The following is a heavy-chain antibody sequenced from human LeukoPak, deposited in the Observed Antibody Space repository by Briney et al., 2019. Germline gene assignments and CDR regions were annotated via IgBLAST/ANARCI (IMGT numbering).Heavy chain of an antibody. Sequence: ASVKVSCKASGYTFTSYYMHWVRPAPGQGLEWMGIINPSGGSTSYAQKFQGRVTMTRDMSTSTVYMELSSLRSEDTAVYYCARPSIAAAGSLYYWGQGTLVTVSS. CDR3: ARPSIAAAGSLYY. V-gene: IGHV1-46*01. J-gene: IGHJ4*02. D-gene: IGHD6-6*01. CDR2: INPSGGST. CDR1: GYTFTSYY.